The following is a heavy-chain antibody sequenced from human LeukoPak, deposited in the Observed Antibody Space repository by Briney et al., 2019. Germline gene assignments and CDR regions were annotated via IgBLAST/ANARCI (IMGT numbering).Heavy chain of an antibody. Sequence: GGSLRLSCAASGFTLSDYHMNWVRQAPGKGLEWVSSISSSSSYIYYADSVKGRSTISRDYAKNSLYLQMNSLRAEDTAVYYCAREYSGYDSEFDYWGQGTLVTVSS. J-gene: IGHJ4*02. CDR2: ISSSSSYI. CDR3: AREYSGYDSEFDY. CDR1: GFTLSDYH. D-gene: IGHD5-12*01. V-gene: IGHV3-21*01.